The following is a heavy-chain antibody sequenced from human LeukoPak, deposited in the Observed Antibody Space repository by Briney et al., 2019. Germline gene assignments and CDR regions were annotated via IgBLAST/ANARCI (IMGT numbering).Heavy chain of an antibody. Sequence: PSETLSLTCTVSGDSISSGGYFWSWIRQPPGKGLEWIGYISHYENAYYNPSLKSRVTISVDKSKNQFSLKLSSVTAADTAVYYCARGTDNPYYYYYMDVWGKGTTVTVSS. CDR3: ARGTDNPYYYYYMDV. CDR1: GDSISSGGYF. V-gene: IGHV4-30-2*01. D-gene: IGHD1-1*01. J-gene: IGHJ6*03. CDR2: ISHYENA.